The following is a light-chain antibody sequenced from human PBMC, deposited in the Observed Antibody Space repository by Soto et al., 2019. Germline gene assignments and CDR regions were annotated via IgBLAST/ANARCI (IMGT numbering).Light chain of an antibody. V-gene: IGKV3-11*01. CDR1: QSVGTY. CDR2: DAS. J-gene: IGKJ4*01. Sequence: EIVLTQSPATLSLSPGERATLSCRASQSVGTYLGWYQQRPGQAPRLLIYDASNRATGIPARFSGSGSGTDFTLTTSSLEPEDFAVYYCQQRSNWPLTFGGGTKVEIK. CDR3: QQRSNWPLT.